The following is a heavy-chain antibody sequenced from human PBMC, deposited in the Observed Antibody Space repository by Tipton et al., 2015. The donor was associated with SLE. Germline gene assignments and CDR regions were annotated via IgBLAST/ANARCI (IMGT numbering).Heavy chain of an antibody. V-gene: IGHV4-39*07. CDR3: ARSFGQFDP. J-gene: IGHJ5*02. Sequence: LRLSCTVSGGSISSSSYYWGWIRQPPGKGLEWIGSIYYSGSTYYNPSRKSRVAISVDTSKNQFSLKLSSVTAADTAVYYCARSFGQFDPWGQGTLVTVSS. CDR1: GGSISSSSYY. CDR2: IYYSGST. D-gene: IGHD2/OR15-2a*01.